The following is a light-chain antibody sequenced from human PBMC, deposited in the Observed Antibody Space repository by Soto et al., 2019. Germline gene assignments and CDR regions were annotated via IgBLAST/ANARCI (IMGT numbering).Light chain of an antibody. V-gene: IGKV1-39*01. CDR2: AAS. J-gene: IGKJ1*01. CDR1: QSISNY. CDR3: QQGCSPLWT. Sequence: DIQMTQSPSSLSASVGDRVTITCRASQSISNYLNWYQQKPGKAPKLLIYAASSMQSGVPSRFSGSGSEKDFTLTISSLQPDDSATDYGQQGCSPLWTFGQGTKVEV.